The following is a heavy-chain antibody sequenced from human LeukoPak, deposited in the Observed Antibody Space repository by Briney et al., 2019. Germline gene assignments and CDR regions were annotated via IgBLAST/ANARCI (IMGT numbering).Heavy chain of an antibody. D-gene: IGHD6-19*01. Sequence: PGGSLRLSCAASGFTFSSYGMHWVRQAPGKGLEWVAVISYDGSNKYYADSVKGRFTISRDNSKNTLYLQMNSLRAEDTAVYYCAKDPLDSSGWYPPVDYYYGMDVWGQGTTVTVSS. CDR2: ISYDGSNK. CDR3: AKDPLDSSGWYPPVDYYYGMDV. CDR1: GFTFSSYG. V-gene: IGHV3-30*18. J-gene: IGHJ6*02.